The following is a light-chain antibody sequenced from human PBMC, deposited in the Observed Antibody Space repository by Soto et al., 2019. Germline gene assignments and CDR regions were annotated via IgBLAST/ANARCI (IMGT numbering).Light chain of an antibody. Sequence: QSALTQPASVSGSPGQSITISCTGTSSDVGAYNYVSWYQHHPGKVPKLLIYEVTNRPSGVSDRFSGSKSGNTASLTISGLQAEDEADYYCQSYDSNLIGLIFGGGTKLTVL. CDR2: EVT. CDR1: SSDVGAYNY. CDR3: QSYDSNLIGLI. V-gene: IGLV2-14*01. J-gene: IGLJ2*01.